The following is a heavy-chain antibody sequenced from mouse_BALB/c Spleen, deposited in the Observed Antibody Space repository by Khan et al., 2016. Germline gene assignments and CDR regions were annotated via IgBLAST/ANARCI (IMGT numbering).Heavy chain of an antibody. CDR1: GFTFNTYA. D-gene: IGHD3-3*01. CDR3: VRDGTGNFDY. Sequence: EVQLVESGGGLVQPKGSLKLSCAASGFTFNTYAMNWVRQAPGKGLEWVARIRSKSNNYATYYADSVKDRFTISRDDSQSILYLQMKNLKTEDTAMYYCVRDGTGNFDYWGQGTTLTVSS. J-gene: IGHJ2*01. V-gene: IGHV10-1*02. CDR2: IRSKSNNYAT.